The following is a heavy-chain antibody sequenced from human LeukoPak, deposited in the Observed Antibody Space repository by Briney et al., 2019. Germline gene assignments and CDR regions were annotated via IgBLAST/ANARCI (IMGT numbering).Heavy chain of an antibody. J-gene: IGHJ4*02. Sequence: SETLSPTCTVSGYSISSGYYWGWIRQPPGKGLEWIGSIYHSGSTYYNPSLKSRVTISVDTSKNQFSLKLSSVTAADTAVYYCARDPWLGPLYWGQGTLVTVSS. CDR1: GYSISSGYY. CDR3: ARDPWLGPLY. D-gene: IGHD6-19*01. V-gene: IGHV4-38-2*02. CDR2: IYHSGST.